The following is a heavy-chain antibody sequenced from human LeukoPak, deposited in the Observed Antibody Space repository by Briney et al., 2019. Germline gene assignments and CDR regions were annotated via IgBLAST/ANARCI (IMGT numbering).Heavy chain of an antibody. CDR3: ARGEYSSSWDHYYFDY. V-gene: IGHV1-2*06. Sequence: GASVKVSCKASGYTFTGYYMHWVRQAPGQGLEWMGRINANSGGTNYAQTFQGRVTMTRDTSITTAYLEVSSLRSDDTAVYYCARGEYSSSWDHYYFDYWGQGTLVTVSS. J-gene: IGHJ4*02. D-gene: IGHD6-13*01. CDR1: GYTFTGYY. CDR2: INANSGGT.